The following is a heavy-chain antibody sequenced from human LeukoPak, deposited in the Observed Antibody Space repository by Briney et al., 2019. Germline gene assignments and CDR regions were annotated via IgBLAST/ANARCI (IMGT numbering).Heavy chain of an antibody. CDR2: FGPEDGET. D-gene: IGHD2-2*01. CDR3: ATGGDCSSTSCYRYSRYYYYMDV. J-gene: IGHJ6*03. V-gene: IGHV1-24*01. Sequence: ASVKVSCKVSGYTLTELSMHWVRQAPGKGLEWMGGFGPEDGETIYAQKFQGRVTMTEDTSTDTAYMELSSLRSEDTAVYYCATGGDCSSTSCYRYSRYYYYMDVWGKGTTVTVSS. CDR1: GYTLTELS.